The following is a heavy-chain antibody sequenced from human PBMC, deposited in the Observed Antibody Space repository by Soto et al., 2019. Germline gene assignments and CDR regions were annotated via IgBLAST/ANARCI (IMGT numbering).Heavy chain of an antibody. CDR3: ARGFGGVSLDYFDF. CDR2: IYYSGST. D-gene: IGHD3-16*01. J-gene: IGHJ4*02. V-gene: IGHV4-30-4*02. CDR1: GGSISSGDYY. Sequence: PSETLSLTCTVSGGSISSGDYYWSWIRQPPGKGLEWIGYIYYSGSTYYNPSLKSRVTISVDTSKTRFSLKLTSVTAADTAVYYCARGFGGVSLDYFDFWGQGTQVTVSS.